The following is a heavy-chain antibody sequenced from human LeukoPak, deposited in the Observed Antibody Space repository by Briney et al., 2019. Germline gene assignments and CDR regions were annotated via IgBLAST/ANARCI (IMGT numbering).Heavy chain of an antibody. V-gene: IGHV3-21*01. CDR1: GFTFNNYW. CDR3: ARDTSWVRAYCGGDCYWGAFDI. D-gene: IGHD2-21*02. Sequence: GGSLRLSCAASGFTFNNYWMTWVRQAPGKGLEWVSSISSSSSCIYYADSVKGRFTISRDNAKNSLYLQMNSLRAEDTAVYYCARDTSWVRAYCGGDCYWGAFDIWGQGTMVTVSS. J-gene: IGHJ3*02. CDR2: ISSSSSCI.